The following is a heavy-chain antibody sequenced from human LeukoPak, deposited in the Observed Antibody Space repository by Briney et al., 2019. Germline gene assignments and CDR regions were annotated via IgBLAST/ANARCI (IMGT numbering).Heavy chain of an antibody. CDR3: ARDYEQWLVQYSYAFDI. CDR1: GGSISSSSYY. V-gene: IGHV4-39*07. CDR2: IYYSGST. Sequence: PSETLSLTCTVSGGSISSSSYYWGWIRQPPGKGLEWIGSIYYSGSTYYNPSLKSRVTISVDTSKNQFSLKLSSVTAADTAVYYCARDYEQWLVQYSYAFDIWGQGTMVTVSS. D-gene: IGHD6-19*01. J-gene: IGHJ3*02.